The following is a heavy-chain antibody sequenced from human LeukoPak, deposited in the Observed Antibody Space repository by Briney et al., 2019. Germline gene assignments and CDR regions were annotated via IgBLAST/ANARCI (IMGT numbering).Heavy chain of an antibody. CDR2: INPNSGGT. CDR3: ARVRGCSSTSCSYYYYYYMDV. CDR1: GYTFTGYY. J-gene: IGHJ6*03. V-gene: IGHV1-2*02. Sequence: ASVKVSCKASGYTFTGYYMHWVRRAPGQGLEWMGWINPNSGGTNYAQKFQGRVTMTRDTSISTAYMELSRLRSDDTAVYYCARVRGCSSTSCSYYYYYYMDVWGKGTTVTVSS. D-gene: IGHD2-2*01.